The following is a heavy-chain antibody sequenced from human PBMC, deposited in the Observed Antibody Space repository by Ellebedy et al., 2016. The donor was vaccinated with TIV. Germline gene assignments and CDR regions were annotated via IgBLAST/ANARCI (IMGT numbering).Heavy chain of an antibody. D-gene: IGHD3-10*01. CDR2: ISAYNGNT. V-gene: IGHV1-18*01. Sequence: AASVKVSCKASGGTFSSYAISWVRQAPGQGLEWMGWISAYNGNTNYAQKLQGRVTMTTDTSTSTAYMELRSLRSDDTAVYYCAKSMVRGTGGWFDPWGQGTLVTVSS. J-gene: IGHJ5*02. CDR3: AKSMVRGTGGWFDP. CDR1: GGTFSSYA.